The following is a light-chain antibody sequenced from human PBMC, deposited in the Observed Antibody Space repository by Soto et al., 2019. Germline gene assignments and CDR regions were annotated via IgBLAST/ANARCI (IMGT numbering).Light chain of an antibody. J-gene: IGKJ4*01. CDR2: AAS. V-gene: IGKV3-20*01. CDR1: QSVSVNS. CDR3: QQYNNWPRAT. Sequence: EIVLTQSPGTLSLSPGERATLSCRASQSVSVNSLAWYQQKGGQAPRLLIYAASTRATGVPDRFSGTGSGTDFALTISRLETDDSAVYYCQQYNNWPRATFGGGTKVDIK.